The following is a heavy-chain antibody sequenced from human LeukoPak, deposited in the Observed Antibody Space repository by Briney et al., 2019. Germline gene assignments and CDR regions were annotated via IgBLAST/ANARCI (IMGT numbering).Heavy chain of an antibody. Sequence: QSGGSLRLSCTASGFTFGDYGMSWVRQAPGRGLEWVGFIRSKAYGGTTEYAASVKGRFTISRDDSKSIAYLQMNSLKTEDTAVYYCTAAARRFSGWYYFQHWGQGTLVTVSS. V-gene: IGHV3-49*04. CDR1: GFTFGDYG. CDR2: IRSKAYGGTT. J-gene: IGHJ1*01. CDR3: TAAARRFSGWYYFQH. D-gene: IGHD6-19*01.